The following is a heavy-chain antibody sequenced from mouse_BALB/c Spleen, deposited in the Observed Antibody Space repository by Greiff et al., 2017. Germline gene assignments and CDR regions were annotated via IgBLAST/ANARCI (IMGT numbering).Heavy chain of an antibody. CDR1: GFNIKDTY. CDR3: ARDFNYEGFAY. D-gene: IGHD2-4*01. V-gene: IGHV14-3*02. J-gene: IGHJ3*01. Sequence: VQLQQSGAELVKPGASVKLSCTASGFNIKDTYMHWVKQRPEQGLEWIGRIDPANGNTKYDPKFQGKATITADTSSNTAYLQLSSLTSEDTAVYYCARDFNYEGFAYWGQGTLVTVSA. CDR2: IDPANGNT.